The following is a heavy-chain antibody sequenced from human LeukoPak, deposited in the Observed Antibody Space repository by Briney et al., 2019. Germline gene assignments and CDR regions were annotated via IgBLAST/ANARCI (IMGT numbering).Heavy chain of an antibody. CDR2: IYYSGST. V-gene: IGHV4-59*08. Sequence: SETLSLTCTVSGGSIPSYYWSWIRQPPGKGLEWIGYIYYSGSTNYNPSLKSRVTVSVDTSKSQFSLRLTSVTAADTAVYYCARHADYGGYLDYWGQGTLVTVSS. CDR1: GGSIPSYY. CDR3: ARHADYGGYLDY. J-gene: IGHJ4*02. D-gene: IGHD4-23*01.